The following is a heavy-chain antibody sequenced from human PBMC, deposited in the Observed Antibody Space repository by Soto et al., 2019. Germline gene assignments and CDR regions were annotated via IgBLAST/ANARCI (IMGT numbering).Heavy chain of an antibody. Sequence: GGSLRLSCAASGFTFSSYGMHWVRQAPGKGLEWVAVISYDGSNKYYADSVKGRFTISRDNSKNTLYLQMNSLRAEDTAVYYCAKDIVGATNYYYGMDVWGQGTTVTVSS. D-gene: IGHD1-26*01. CDR2: ISYDGSNK. V-gene: IGHV3-30*18. CDR1: GFTFSSYG. J-gene: IGHJ6*02. CDR3: AKDIVGATNYYYGMDV.